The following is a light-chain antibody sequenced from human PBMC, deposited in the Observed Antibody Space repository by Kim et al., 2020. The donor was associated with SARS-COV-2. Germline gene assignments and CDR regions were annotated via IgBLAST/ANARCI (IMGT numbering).Light chain of an antibody. CDR1: QSVSSSY. CDR2: GAS. Sequence: LSPGESATLSCRASQSVSSSYLAWYQQKPGQAPRLLIYGASSRATGIPDRFSGSGSGTDFTLTISRLEPEDFAVYYCQEYGNSRTFGQGTKVDIK. CDR3: QEYGNSRT. J-gene: IGKJ1*01. V-gene: IGKV3-20*01.